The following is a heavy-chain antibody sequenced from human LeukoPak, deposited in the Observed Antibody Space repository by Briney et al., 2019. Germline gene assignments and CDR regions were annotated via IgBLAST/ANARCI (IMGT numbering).Heavy chain of an antibody. CDR2: INHSGST. CDR1: GGSFSGYY. D-gene: IGHD3-10*01. Sequence: PETLSLTCAVSGGSFSGYYWSWIRQPPGKGLEWIGEINHSGSTNYNPSLKSRVTISVDTSKNQFSLKLSSVTAADTAVYYCASGGAITMVRGVITYFDYWGQGTLVTVSS. CDR3: ASGGAITMVRGVITYFDY. V-gene: IGHV4-34*01. J-gene: IGHJ4*02.